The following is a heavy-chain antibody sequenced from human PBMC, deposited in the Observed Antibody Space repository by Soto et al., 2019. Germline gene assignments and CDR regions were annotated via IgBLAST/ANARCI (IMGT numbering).Heavy chain of an antibody. V-gene: IGHV3-23*01. CDR1: GFTFRSYA. CDR3: AMVDVVFGTRYCNFDH. Sequence: PGGSLRPSCASPGFTFRSYAMSGVRQAPGTGLEWDSVISNDGGSTYYADSVKGRLTISRDSSKNTVIMQMNSQRDEHTPIYYCAMVDVVFGTRYCNFDHLDQGTQVTVSS. CDR2: ISNDGGST. D-gene: IGHD2-21*01. J-gene: IGHJ4*02.